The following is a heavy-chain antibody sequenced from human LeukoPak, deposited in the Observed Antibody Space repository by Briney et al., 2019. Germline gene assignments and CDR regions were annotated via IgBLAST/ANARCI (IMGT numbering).Heavy chain of an antibody. V-gene: IGHV3-33*06. J-gene: IGHJ4*02. D-gene: IGHD5-24*01. CDR1: GFIFSSYG. Sequence: PGGSLRLSCAASGFIFSSYGMHWVRQAPGKGLEWVAVIWYDGSNKYYTDSVKGRFTISRDNSKNMVYLQMNSLTVEDAATYYCAKRTMSAFDSWGQGTLLIVSS. CDR2: IWYDGSNK. CDR3: AKRTMSAFDS.